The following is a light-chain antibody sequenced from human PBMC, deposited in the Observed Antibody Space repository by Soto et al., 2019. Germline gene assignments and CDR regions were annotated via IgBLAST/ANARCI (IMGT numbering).Light chain of an antibody. CDR2: DVS. J-gene: IGLJ1*01. CDR3: SSYTTSNTRQIV. CDR1: SSDVGGYTY. V-gene: IGLV2-14*03. Sequence: QSALTQPASVSGSPGQSITISCTGTSSDVGGYTYVSWYQHHPGKAPKLMIYDVSNRPSGVSNRCSGSKSGNTAALTISVLQPDDEADYYCSSYTTSNTRQIVFGTGTKLTVL.